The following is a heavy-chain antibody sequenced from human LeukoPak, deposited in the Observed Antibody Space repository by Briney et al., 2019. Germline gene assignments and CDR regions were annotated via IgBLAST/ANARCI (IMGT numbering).Heavy chain of an antibody. D-gene: IGHD3-10*01. J-gene: IGHJ4*02. CDR1: GGSISSYY. CDR2: IYYSGST. CDR3: ARAFYGSGTYFFDY. V-gene: IGHV4-59*01. Sequence: SETLSLTCTVSGGSISSYYWSWIRQPPGKGLEWIGYIYYSGSTNYNPSLKSRVTISVDTSKNQFSLKLSSVTAADTAVYYCARAFYGSGTYFFDYWGQGTLVTVSS.